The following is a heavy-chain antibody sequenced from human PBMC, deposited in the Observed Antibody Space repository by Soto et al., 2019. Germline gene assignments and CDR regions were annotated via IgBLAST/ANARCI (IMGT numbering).Heavy chain of an antibody. J-gene: IGHJ5*02. Sequence: SETLSLTCAVSGGSISSSNWWSWVRQPPGKGLEWIGEIYHSGSTNYNPSLKSRVTISVDKSKNQFSLKLSSVTAADTAVYYCAKDQFRGITFFGVAPWGQGTLVTVSS. CDR3: AKDQFRGITFFGVAP. V-gene: IGHV4-4*02. D-gene: IGHD3-3*01. CDR1: GGSISSSNW. CDR2: IYHSGST.